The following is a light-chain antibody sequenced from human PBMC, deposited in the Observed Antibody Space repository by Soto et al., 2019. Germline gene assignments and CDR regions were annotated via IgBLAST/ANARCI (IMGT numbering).Light chain of an antibody. J-gene: IGKJ1*01. V-gene: IGKV3-20*01. CDR1: QSVNKAY. CDR3: QHSGYIRRR. CDR2: GAS. Sequence: FKLAPGTMTLYHWLTANLSCSVSQSVNKAYLVWYQVKPGQAPRRLIYGASSRATGIPDRFSGRGFGTDFTLTISSLEPEDFAVYCCQHSGYIRRRFGQVSKVAIK.